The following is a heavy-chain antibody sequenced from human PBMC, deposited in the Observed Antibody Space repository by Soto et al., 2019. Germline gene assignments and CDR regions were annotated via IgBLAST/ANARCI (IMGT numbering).Heavy chain of an antibody. D-gene: IGHD3-10*01. Sequence: PGGSLRLSCAASGFNFGPFWMHWVRQAPGKGLVWVSHINGDGNTIVYADSVRGRFTISRDNAKSTLFLQMNSLRVGHTAVYYCARDRGYPDSFDIWGQGTMVTGSS. CDR3: ARDRGYPDSFDI. J-gene: IGHJ3*02. CDR1: GFNFGPFW. V-gene: IGHV3-74*01. CDR2: INGDGNTI.